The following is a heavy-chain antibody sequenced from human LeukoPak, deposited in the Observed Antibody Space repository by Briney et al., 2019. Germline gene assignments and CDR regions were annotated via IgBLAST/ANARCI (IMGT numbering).Heavy chain of an antibody. V-gene: IGHV4-30-2*01. CDR1: GGSFSSGGYS. Sequence: SETLSLTCTVSGGSFSSGGYSWSWIRQPPGKGLEWIGYIYHSGSTYYNPSLKSRVTISVDRSKNQFSLKLSSVTAADTAVYYCARGNSRDSDYFDYWGQGTLVTVSS. CDR2: IYHSGST. D-gene: IGHD6-13*01. J-gene: IGHJ4*02. CDR3: ARGNSRDSDYFDY.